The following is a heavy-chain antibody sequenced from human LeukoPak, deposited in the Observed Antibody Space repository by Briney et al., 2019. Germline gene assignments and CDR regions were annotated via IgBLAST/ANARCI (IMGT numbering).Heavy chain of an antibody. CDR1: GGSFNGYY. CDR2: INHSGST. CDR3: ARGRYSRDYVWGSYRFVY. V-gene: IGHV4-34*01. J-gene: IGHJ4*02. Sequence: SETLSPTCAVHGGSFNGYYWNWIRQPPGKGLEWIGEINHSGSTNYNPSLKSRVTISVDTSKNKSSLMLRSVPAADTAVYYCARGRYSRDYVWGSYRFVYWGQGTLVTVSS. D-gene: IGHD3-16*02.